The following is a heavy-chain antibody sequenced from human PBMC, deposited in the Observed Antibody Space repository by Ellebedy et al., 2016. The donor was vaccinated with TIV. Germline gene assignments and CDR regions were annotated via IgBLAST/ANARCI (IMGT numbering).Heavy chain of an antibody. D-gene: IGHD3-3*01. CDR1: GGSISSSSYY. Sequence: MPSETLSLTCTVSGGSISSSSYYWGWIRQPPGKGLEWIGEINHSGSTNYNPSLKSRVTISVDTSKNQFSLKLSSVTAADTAVYYCARSYDFDYWGQGTLVTVSS. CDR3: ARSYDFDY. V-gene: IGHV4-39*07. CDR2: INHSGST. J-gene: IGHJ4*02.